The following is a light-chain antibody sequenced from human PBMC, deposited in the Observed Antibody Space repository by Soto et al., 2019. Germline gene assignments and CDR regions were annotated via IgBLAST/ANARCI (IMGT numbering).Light chain of an antibody. CDR1: SSDVGGYNY. CDR3: SSFTSTTTFV. Sequence: QSVLTQPASVSGSPGQSIAISCTGTSSDVGGYNYVSWYQQHPGIAPRLLISEVSNRPSGVSNRFSGSKSGNTASLTISGLQAEDEADYYCSSFTSTTTFVFGTGPNVTVL. CDR2: EVS. V-gene: IGLV2-14*01. J-gene: IGLJ1*01.